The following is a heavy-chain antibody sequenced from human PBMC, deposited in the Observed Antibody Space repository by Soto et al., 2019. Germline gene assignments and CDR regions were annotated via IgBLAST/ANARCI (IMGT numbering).Heavy chain of an antibody. V-gene: IGHV3-23*01. CDR2: INENGGAA. J-gene: IGHJ4*02. CDR1: VFTFSSCA. CDR3: AKEGPLRRTKFDY. D-gene: IGHD3-16*01. Sequence: SLRQSSGASVFTFSSCAMSWVRQAQGKGLEWVSGINENGGAAYHADSVKGRFTISRDNYKNTLFLQMNSLRAEDTAVYYCAKEGPLRRTKFDYWGQGILVTVSS.